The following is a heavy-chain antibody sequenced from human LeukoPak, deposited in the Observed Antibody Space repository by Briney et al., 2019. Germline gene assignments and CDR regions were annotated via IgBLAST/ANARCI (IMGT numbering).Heavy chain of an antibody. CDR2: IGGSGGST. D-gene: IGHD1-26*01. CDR1: GFTFSSYA. CDR3: AKDSELLRGYFDY. J-gene: IGHJ4*02. V-gene: IGHV3-23*01. Sequence: GGSLRLSCAASGFTFSSYAMSWVRQAPGKGLQWVSGIGGSGGSTYYAGSVKGRFTISRDNSKNTLYLQMNSLRAEDTAVYYCAKDSELLRGYFDYWGQGTLVTVSS.